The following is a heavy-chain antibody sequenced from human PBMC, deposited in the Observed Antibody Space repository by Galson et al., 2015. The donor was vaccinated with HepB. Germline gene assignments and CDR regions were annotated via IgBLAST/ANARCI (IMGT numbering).Heavy chain of an antibody. CDR2: INPNSGGT. CDR3: AREKIAARVWFDP. V-gene: IGHV1-2*02. J-gene: IGHJ5*02. Sequence: SVKVSCKASGYTFTGYYMHWVRQAPGQGLEWMGWINPNSGGTNYAQKFQGRVTMTRDTSISTAYMELSRLRSDDTAVYYCAREKIAARVWFDPWGQGTLVTVSS. CDR1: GYTFTGYY. D-gene: IGHD6-6*01.